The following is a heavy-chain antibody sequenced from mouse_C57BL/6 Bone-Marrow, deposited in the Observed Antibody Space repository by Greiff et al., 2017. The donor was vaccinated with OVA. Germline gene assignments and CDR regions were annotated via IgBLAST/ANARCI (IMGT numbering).Heavy chain of an antibody. D-gene: IGHD2-3*01. J-gene: IGHJ1*03. CDR3: ARDGYPYFDV. CDR2: IYPGSGNP. V-gene: IGHV1-84*01. CDR1: GYTFTDYS. Sequence: VQLQQSGPELVKPGASVKISCKASGYTFTDYSINWVQQRPGQGLEWIGWIYPGSGNPKYNENFKGKATLTVDTSSSTAYMQRSSLNSEDSAVYFCARDGYPYFDVWGTGTTVTVSS.